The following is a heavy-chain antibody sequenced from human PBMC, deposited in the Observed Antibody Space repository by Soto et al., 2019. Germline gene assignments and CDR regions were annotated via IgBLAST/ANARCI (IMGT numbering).Heavy chain of an antibody. CDR3: ARFSVTTAPPDY. Sequence: ASVKVSCKASGYTFTSYAMHWVRQAPGQRLERMGWINAGNGNTKYSQKFQGRVTITRYTSASTAYMELSSLRSKDTAVYYCARFSVTTAPPDYWGQGALVTVSS. D-gene: IGHD4-17*01. CDR1: GYTFTSYA. J-gene: IGHJ4*02. V-gene: IGHV1-3*01. CDR2: INAGNGNT.